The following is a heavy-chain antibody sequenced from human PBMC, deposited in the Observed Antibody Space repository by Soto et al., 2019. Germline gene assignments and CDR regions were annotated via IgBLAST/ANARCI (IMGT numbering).Heavy chain of an antibody. J-gene: IGHJ5*02. D-gene: IGHD3-16*02. CDR1: GGSISSGGYY. CDR2: IDYSGST. Sequence: QVQLQESGPGLVKPSQTLSLTCTVSGGSISSGGYYWSWIRQHPAKCLEWIGYIDYSGSTYYNPSHKSRVTISVETSKNRFSLKLRSVTDADTAEYYCARAPNYDYVRGSYRYGYIWFDPRGTGTLVTVSS. V-gene: IGHV4-31*03. CDR3: ARAPNYDYVRGSYRYGYIWFDP.